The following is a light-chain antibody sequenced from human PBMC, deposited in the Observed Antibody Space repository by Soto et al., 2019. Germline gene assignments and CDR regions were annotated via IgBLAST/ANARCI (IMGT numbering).Light chain of an antibody. CDR1: SRGGGGWNW. CDR2: EVS. J-gene: IGLJ1*01. CDR3: SSYTRSSTLYV. Sequence: QSALSQAAAGSGSPGESLTISCTRTSRGGGGWNWVSWYQQHTGKAPKLMIYEVSNRPPRVSNRFSASKSGNTASLTISGLQAEDEADYYCSSYTRSSTLYVFGTGTKVTVL. V-gene: IGLV2-14*01.